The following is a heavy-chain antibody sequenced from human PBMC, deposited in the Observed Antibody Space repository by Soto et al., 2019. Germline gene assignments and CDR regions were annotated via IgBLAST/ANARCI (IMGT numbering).Heavy chain of an antibody. V-gene: IGHV4-34*01. J-gene: IGHJ6*02. CDR1: GGSFSGYY. CDR3: ERRHPRLTTVVTRYYYYGMDV. Sequence: PSETLSLTCAVYGGSFSGYYWSWIRQPPGKGLEWIGEINHSGSTNYNPSLKSRVTISVDTSKNQFSLKLSSVTAADTAVYYCERRHPRLTTVVTRYYYYGMDVWGQGTTVTVSS. CDR2: INHSGST. D-gene: IGHD4-17*01.